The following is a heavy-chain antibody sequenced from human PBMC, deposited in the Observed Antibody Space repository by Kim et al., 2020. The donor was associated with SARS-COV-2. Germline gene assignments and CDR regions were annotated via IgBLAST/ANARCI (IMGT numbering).Heavy chain of an antibody. Sequence: GGSLRLSCAASGFTFSNAWMSWVRQAPGKGLEWVGRIKSKTDGGTTDYAAPVKGRFTISRDDSKNTLYLQMNSLKTEDTAVYYCTTDGLPSSGWQHFPAPFDYWGQGTLVTVSS. CDR3: TTDGLPSSGWQHFPAPFDY. CDR2: IKSKTDGGTT. CDR1: GFTFSNAW. J-gene: IGHJ4*02. V-gene: IGHV3-15*01. D-gene: IGHD6-19*01.